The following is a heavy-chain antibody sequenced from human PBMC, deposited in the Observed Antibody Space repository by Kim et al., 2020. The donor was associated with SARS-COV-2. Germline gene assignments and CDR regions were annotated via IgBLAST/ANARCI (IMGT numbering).Heavy chain of an antibody. D-gene: IGHD3-10*01. CDR1: GFTFSRFG. Sequence: GGSLRLSCVASGFTFSRFGIYWVRQAPGKGLEWVALISDDGSNVYYGDSMKGRITISRDNSKNTLFLQMNSMRAEDTAVYYCAKDATTMFRGGFDYWGQGTLVTVSS. CDR3: AKDATTMFRGGFDY. V-gene: IGHV3-30*18. CDR2: ISDDGSNV. J-gene: IGHJ4*02.